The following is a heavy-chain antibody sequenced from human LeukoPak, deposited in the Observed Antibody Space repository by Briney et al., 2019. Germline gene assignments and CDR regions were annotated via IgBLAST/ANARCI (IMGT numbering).Heavy chain of an antibody. Sequence: ASVKVSCKASGYTFTSYAMNWVRQAPGQGLEWMGWINTNTGNPTYVQGFTGRFVFSLDTSVSTVYLQISSLKAVDTAVYYCARDLGTGNYYFDYWGQGTLVTVSS. CDR1: GYTFTSYA. J-gene: IGHJ4*02. CDR3: ARDLGTGNYYFDY. D-gene: IGHD5-18*01. CDR2: INTNTGNP. V-gene: IGHV7-4-1*02.